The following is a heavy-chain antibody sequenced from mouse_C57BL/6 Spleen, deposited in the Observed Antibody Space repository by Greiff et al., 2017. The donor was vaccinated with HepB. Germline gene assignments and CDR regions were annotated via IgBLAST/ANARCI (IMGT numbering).Heavy chain of an antibody. CDR2: ISSGSSTI. CDR1: GFTFSDYG. V-gene: IGHV5-17*01. Sequence: EVKLMESGGGLVKPGGSLKLSCAASGFTFSDYGMHWVRQAPEKGLEWVAYISSGSSTIYYADTVKGRFTISRDNAKNTLFLQMTSLRSEDTAMYYCAKRVDYWGQGTTLTVSS. CDR3: AKRVDY. J-gene: IGHJ2*01.